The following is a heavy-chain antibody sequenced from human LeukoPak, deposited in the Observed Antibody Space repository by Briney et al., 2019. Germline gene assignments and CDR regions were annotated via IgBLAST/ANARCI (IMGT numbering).Heavy chain of an antibody. Sequence: PGGSLRLSCAASGFTFSSYSMNWVRQAPGKGLEWVSSISSSSSYIYYADSVKGRFTISRDNAKNSLYLQMNSLRAEDTAVYYCAKVIRAAMVTKSGYYFDYWGQGTLVTVSS. CDR3: AKVIRAAMVTKSGYYFDY. V-gene: IGHV3-21*04. J-gene: IGHJ4*02. CDR1: GFTFSSYS. CDR2: ISSSSSYI. D-gene: IGHD5-18*01.